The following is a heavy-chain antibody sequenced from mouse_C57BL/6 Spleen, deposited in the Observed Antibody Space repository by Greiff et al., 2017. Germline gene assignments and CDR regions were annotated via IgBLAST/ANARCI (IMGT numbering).Heavy chain of an antibody. CDR1: GFSLTSYA. CDR2: IWTGGGT. V-gene: IGHV2-9-1*01. D-gene: IGHD1-1*01. J-gene: IGHJ1*03. CDR3: ASHYYGSSSDWYFDV. Sequence: VKLVESGPGLVAPSQSLSITCTVSGFSLTSYAISWVRQPPGKGLEWLGVIWTGGGTNYNSALKSRLSISKDNSKSQVFLKMNSLQTDDTARYYCASHYYGSSSDWYFDVWGTGTTVTVSS.